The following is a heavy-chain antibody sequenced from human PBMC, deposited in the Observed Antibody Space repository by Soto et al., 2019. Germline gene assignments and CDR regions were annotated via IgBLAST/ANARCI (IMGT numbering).Heavy chain of an antibody. CDR1: GFSVRDNY. CDR2: LYSGGGT. V-gene: IGHV3-53*02. J-gene: IGHJ4*02. CDR3: ARKTDSAGDGDF. D-gene: IGHD2-21*01. Sequence: EVRLVQTGGALIQPGGSLRLSCAVSGFSVRDNYMFWVRQAPGKGLEWVSLLYSGGGTDYADSVQGRFTISRDNSKNTLFLQMNSLRVEDTAVYYCARKTDSAGDGDFWGQGTLVTVSS.